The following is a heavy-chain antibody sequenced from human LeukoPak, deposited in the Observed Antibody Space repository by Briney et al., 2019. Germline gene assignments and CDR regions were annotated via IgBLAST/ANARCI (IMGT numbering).Heavy chain of an antibody. D-gene: IGHD3-10*01. CDR3: ARESHVTREDY. J-gene: IGHJ4*02. V-gene: IGHV1-18*01. CDR2: ISANDGNT. Sequence: ASVKVSCKASGGTFSSYAISWVREAPGQGLEWMGWISANDGNTDYPQKLQGRVTMTTDTSTSTAYMELRSLRSDDTAVYYCARESHVTREDYWGQGTLVTVSS. CDR1: GGTFSSYA.